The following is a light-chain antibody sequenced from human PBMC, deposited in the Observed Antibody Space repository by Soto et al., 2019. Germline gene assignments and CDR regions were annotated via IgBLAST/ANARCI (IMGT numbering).Light chain of an antibody. CDR1: RSNIGSNT. V-gene: IGLV1-44*01. CDR3: AGWDDSLNGYV. J-gene: IGLJ1*01. Sequence: QSVLTQPPSASGTPGQRVTISCSGTRSNIGSNTVSWYQQLPGTAPKLLIYTNNQRPSGVPGRFSGSKSDTSASLAITGLQSDDEADYYCAGWDDSLNGYVFGTGTKLTVL. CDR2: TNN.